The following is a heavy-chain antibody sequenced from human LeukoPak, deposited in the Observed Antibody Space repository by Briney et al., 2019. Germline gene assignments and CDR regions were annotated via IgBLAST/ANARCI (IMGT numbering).Heavy chain of an antibody. CDR1: GFTVSSNY. D-gene: IGHD2-15*01. CDR2: LFSSGST. J-gene: IGHJ4*02. Sequence: GGSLRLSCAASGFTVSSNYMSWVRQAPGKGLEWVSVLFSSGSTYYADSVKGRFTISRDNSKNTLYLQMNSLRAEDTAIYYCARRAGEYSHPYDYWGQGTLVTVSS. CDR3: ARRAGEYSHPYDY. V-gene: IGHV3-53*01.